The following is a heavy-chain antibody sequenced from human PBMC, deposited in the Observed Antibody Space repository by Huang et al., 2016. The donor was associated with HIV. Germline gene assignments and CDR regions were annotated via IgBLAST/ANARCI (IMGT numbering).Heavy chain of an antibody. CDR2: IRHDGNKK. CDR3: VKETVQWLVTY. D-gene: IGHD6-19*01. CDR1: GFTFSGYG. J-gene: IGHJ4*02. Sequence: QVQVVESGGGVVQPGGSLRFSCAASGFTFSGYGMRWVRQAPGKGLEWVALIRHDGNKKYYADSVKGRFTVSRDTAKNTLYLHMNSLRPADTAVYYCVKETVQWLVTYWGQGTLVTVSS. V-gene: IGHV3-30*02.